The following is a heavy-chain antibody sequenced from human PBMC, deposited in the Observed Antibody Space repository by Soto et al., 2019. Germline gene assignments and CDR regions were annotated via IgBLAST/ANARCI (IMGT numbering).Heavy chain of an antibody. D-gene: IGHD5-18*01. J-gene: IGHJ4*02. CDR3: ARDIRGYSRAFDY. Sequence: ETLSLTCTVSGDSVTSDSYYWTWIRQPPGKGLEWIGHIYSSGSTKYNPSLQSRVTISLDTSSNQFSLELTSVTAADTAIYYCARDIRGYSRAFDYWGQGTLVTVSS. V-gene: IGHV4-61*01. CDR2: IYSSGST. CDR1: GDSVTSDSYY.